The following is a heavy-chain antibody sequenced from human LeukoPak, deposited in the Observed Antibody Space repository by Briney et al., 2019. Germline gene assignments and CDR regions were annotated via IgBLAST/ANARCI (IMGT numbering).Heavy chain of an antibody. Sequence: PSETLSLTCTVSGGSISSSSYYWGWIRQPPGKGLEWIGSIYYSGSTYYNPSLKSRVTISVDTSKNQFSLKLSSVTAADTAVYYCARYRNWGDYWGQGTLVTVSS. CDR1: GGSISSSSYY. D-gene: IGHD7-27*01. J-gene: IGHJ4*02. CDR2: IYYSGST. V-gene: IGHV4-39*01. CDR3: ARYRNWGDY.